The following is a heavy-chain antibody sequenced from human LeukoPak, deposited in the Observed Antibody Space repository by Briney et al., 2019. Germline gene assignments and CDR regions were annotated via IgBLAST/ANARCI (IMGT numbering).Heavy chain of an antibody. CDR2: LRYDGSNK. J-gene: IGHJ4*02. V-gene: IGHV3-30*02. Sequence: PGGSLRLSCAASGFSFSSYGMHWVRQAQGKGLEWVAFLRYDGSNKNYADSVKGRFTISRDNSKNTLYLEMNSLRIEDTAVYFCTSTFMAAAAQGGAYWGQGTLVTVSA. CDR3: TSTFMAAAAQGGAY. D-gene: IGHD6-13*01. CDR1: GFSFSSYG.